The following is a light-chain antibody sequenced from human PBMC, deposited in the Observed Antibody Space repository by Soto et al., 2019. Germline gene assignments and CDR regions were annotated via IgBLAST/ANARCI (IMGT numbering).Light chain of an antibody. CDR2: GAS. V-gene: IGKV3-20*01. CDR3: QQYTASSGIFT. Sequence: EVVLTQSPGTLSLSPGERATLSCRARQRVNSSYFAWYQQKPGQAPRLLVFGASTRATGIPDRFSGSGSGTDFTLTISRLEPEDFAVYYCQQYTASSGIFTFGPGTKVDIK. J-gene: IGKJ3*01. CDR1: QRVNSSY.